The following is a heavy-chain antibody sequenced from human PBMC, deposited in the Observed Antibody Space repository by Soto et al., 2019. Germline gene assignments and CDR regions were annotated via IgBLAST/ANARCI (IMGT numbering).Heavy chain of an antibody. CDR1: GGTFSSYT. Sequence: QVQLVQSGAEVKKPGSSVKVSCKASGGTFSSYTISWVRQAPGQGLEWMGRIIPILGIANYAQKFQGRVTITADKSTSTAYMELSSLRSEDTAVYYCASHPQYSGSYYYDYWGQGTLVTVSS. J-gene: IGHJ4*02. D-gene: IGHD1-26*01. CDR3: ASHPQYSGSYYYDY. CDR2: IIPILGIA. V-gene: IGHV1-69*02.